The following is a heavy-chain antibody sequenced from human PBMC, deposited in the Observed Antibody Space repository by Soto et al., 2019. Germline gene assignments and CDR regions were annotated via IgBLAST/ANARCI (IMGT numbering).Heavy chain of an antibody. J-gene: IGHJ3*02. CDR2: INPSGGST. CDR1: GYTFTSYY. CDR3: ARGGYYYDSRGAFDI. V-gene: IGHV1-46*01. D-gene: IGHD3-22*01. Sequence: ASVKVSCKASGYTFTSYYMHCVRQAPGQGLEWMGIINPSGGSTSYAQKFQGRVTMTRDTSTSTVYMELSSLRSEDTAVYYCARGGYYYDSRGAFDIWGQGTMVTVSS.